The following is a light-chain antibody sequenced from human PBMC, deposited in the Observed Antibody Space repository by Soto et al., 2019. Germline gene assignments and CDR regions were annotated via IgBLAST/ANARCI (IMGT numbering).Light chain of an antibody. J-gene: IGKJ2*01. CDR2: GAS. V-gene: IGKV3-15*01. CDR3: QQYNNYPGYT. Sequence: EIEMTQSPATLSVSPGDRATLSCRASQSISSNLAWYQQKPGQAPRLLIYGASTRATGIPARFSGSGSGTEFTLTISSLQSEDFAGYYCQQYNNYPGYTFGQGTKLEIK. CDR1: QSISSN.